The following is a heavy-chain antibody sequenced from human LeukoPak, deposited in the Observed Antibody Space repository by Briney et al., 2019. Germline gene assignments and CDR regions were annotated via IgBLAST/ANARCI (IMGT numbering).Heavy chain of an antibody. V-gene: IGHV3-48*01. Sequence: GGSLRLSCAASGFTFSGYCMNWVRQAPGKGLEWVSYIGSSGSNIYYSDSVKGRFTISRDNAKNSLYLQMNSLRAEDTAVYYCAREGDTTGAAGTEFDYWGREALVTVSS. CDR1: GFTFSGYC. CDR3: AREGDTTGAAGTEFDY. J-gene: IGHJ4*02. D-gene: IGHD6-13*01. CDR2: IGSSGSNI.